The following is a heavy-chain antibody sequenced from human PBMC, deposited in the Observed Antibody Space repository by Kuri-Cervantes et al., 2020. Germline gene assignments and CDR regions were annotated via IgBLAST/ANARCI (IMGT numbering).Heavy chain of an antibody. CDR1: GGSFSGYY. CDR2: INHSGST. Sequence: SETLSLTCAVYGGSFSGYYWSWIRQPPGKGLEWIGEINHSGSTNYNPSLKSRVTISVDTSKNQFSLKLSSVTAADTAVYYCASVPSGWYGNKWFDPWGQGTLVTVSS. V-gene: IGHV4-34*01. D-gene: IGHD6-19*01. CDR3: ASVPSGWYGNKWFDP. J-gene: IGHJ5*02.